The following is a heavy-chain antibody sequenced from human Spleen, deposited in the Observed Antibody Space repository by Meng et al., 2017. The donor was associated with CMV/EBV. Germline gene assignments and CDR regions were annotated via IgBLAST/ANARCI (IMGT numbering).Heavy chain of an antibody. Sequence: GGSLRLSCAASGFTFSSYWMSWVRQAPGKGLEWVANIKQDGSQRNYVDSVKGRFTISRDNAKNSMYLQMNSLRVEDTAVYYCGRDMDVWGQGTTVTVSS. CDR3: GRDMDV. V-gene: IGHV3-7*01. J-gene: IGHJ6*02. CDR1: GFTFSSYW. CDR2: IKQDGSQR.